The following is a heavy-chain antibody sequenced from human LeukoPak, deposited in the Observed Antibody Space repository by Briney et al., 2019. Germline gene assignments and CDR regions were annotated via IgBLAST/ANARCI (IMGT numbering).Heavy chain of an antibody. CDR2: IIPIFGTA. Sequence: SVKASCKASGGTFSSYAISWVRQAPGQGLEWMGGIIPIFGTANYAQKFQGRVTITADKSTSTAYMELSSLRSEDTAVYYCARGSSPFDWLTPPDYWGQGTLVTVSS. J-gene: IGHJ4*02. D-gene: IGHD3-9*01. V-gene: IGHV1-69*06. CDR3: ARGSSPFDWLTPPDY. CDR1: GGTFSSYA.